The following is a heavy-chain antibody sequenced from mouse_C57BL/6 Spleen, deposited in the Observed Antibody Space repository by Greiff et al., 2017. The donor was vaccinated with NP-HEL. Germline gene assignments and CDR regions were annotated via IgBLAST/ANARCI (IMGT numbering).Heavy chain of an antibody. CDR2: ISYDGSN. J-gene: IGHJ2*01. D-gene: IGHD2-2*01. CDR3: ARDATMVTTSGFDY. V-gene: IGHV3-6*01. Sequence: EVKLMESGPGLVKPSQSLSLTCSVTGYSITSGYYWNWIRQFPGNKLEWMGYISYDGSNNYNPSLKNRISITRDTSKNQFFLKLNSVTTEDTATYYCARDATMVTTSGFDYWGQGTTLTVSS. CDR1: GYSITSGYY.